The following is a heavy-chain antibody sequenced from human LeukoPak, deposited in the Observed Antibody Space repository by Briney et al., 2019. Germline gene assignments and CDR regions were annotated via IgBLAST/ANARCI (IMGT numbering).Heavy chain of an antibody. CDR2: INPDSGGT. J-gene: IGHJ4*02. CDR1: GYTFTGYY. V-gene: IGHV1-2*02. Sequence: ASVKVSCKASGYTFTGYYIHWVRQAPGQGLEWMGWINPDSGGTNYAQKFQGRVTMTRDTSISTAYMELSRLRSDDTAVYYCARGITIFGVVTKYYFDYWGQGTLVTVSS. CDR3: ARGITIFGVVTKYYFDY. D-gene: IGHD3-3*01.